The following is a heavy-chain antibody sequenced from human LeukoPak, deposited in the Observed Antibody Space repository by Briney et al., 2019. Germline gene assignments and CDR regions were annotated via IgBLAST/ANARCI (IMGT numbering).Heavy chain of an antibody. Sequence: GGSLRLSCAASGFTFSNYGMQWVRQAPGEGLEWVAVISYDGFSKFYADSVKGRFTISRDNSKNMLYLQMNSLRAEDTAVYYCARDHDYGGNSPFDYWGQGTLVTVSS. CDR2: ISYDGFSK. V-gene: IGHV3-30*03. J-gene: IGHJ4*02. D-gene: IGHD4-23*01. CDR1: GFTFSNYG. CDR3: ARDHDYGGNSPFDY.